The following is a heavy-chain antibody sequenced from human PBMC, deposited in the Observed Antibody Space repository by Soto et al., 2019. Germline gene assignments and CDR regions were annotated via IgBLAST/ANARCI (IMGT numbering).Heavy chain of an antibody. D-gene: IGHD2-21*02. CDR1: GYSFIGYY. V-gene: IGHV1-2*02. Sequence: GDSVKVSCKASGYSFIGYYMHWVRQAPGQGLEWMGWINPKSGVTNYAQKFQGRVTMTRDTSITTAYMELSSLRSDDTAVYYCARGDVNWFDPWGQGTLVTVSS. CDR3: ARGDVNWFDP. CDR2: INPKSGVT. J-gene: IGHJ5*02.